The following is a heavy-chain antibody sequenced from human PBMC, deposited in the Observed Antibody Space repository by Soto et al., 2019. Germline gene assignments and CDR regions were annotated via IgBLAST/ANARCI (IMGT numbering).Heavy chain of an antibody. CDR1: GFTFSSYA. V-gene: IGHV3-30-3*01. D-gene: IGHD3-22*01. Sequence: GGSLRLSCAASGFTFSSYAMHWVRQAPGKGLEWVAVISYDRSNKYYADSVKGRFTISRDNSKNTLYLQMNSLRAEDTAVYYCARAGGRDPAGRWWLLLPPFDYWGQGTLVTVSS. J-gene: IGHJ4*02. CDR3: ARAGGRDPAGRWWLLLPPFDY. CDR2: ISYDRSNK.